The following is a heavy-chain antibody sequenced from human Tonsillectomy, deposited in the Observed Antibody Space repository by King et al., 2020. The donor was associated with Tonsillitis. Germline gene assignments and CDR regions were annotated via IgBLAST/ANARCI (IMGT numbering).Heavy chain of an antibody. CDR3: ARLPTGGYYYMDA. CDR2: IYPGDSDT. Sequence: VQLVESGAEVKKPGESLKISCKSSGYSFSTYWIAWVRQMPGKGLEGVGIIYPGDSDTRYSPSFQGRVTISADKSISTAYLQWSSLKASDSAMYYCARLPTGGYYYMDAWGKGTAVTVSS. CDR1: GYSFSTYW. D-gene: IGHD3-16*01. J-gene: IGHJ6*03. V-gene: IGHV5-51*01.